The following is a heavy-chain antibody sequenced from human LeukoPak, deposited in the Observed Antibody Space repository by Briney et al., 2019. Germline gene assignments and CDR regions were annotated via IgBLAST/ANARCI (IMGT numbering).Heavy chain of an antibody. D-gene: IGHD6-13*01. Sequence: GKSLRLSCAASGFTFDDYAMHWDRQAPGKGLEWVSGIRWNSGSIGYADSVKGRFTISRDKAKNSLYLQMNSLRAVDTALYYCAKDIQQLPDLDYYYYGMDVWGQGTTVTVSS. CDR3: AKDIQQLPDLDYYYYGMDV. V-gene: IGHV3-9*01. CDR2: IRWNSGSI. J-gene: IGHJ6*02. CDR1: GFTFDDYA.